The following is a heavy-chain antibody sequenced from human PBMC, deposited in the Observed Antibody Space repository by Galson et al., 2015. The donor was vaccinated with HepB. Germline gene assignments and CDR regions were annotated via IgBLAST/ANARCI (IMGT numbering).Heavy chain of an antibody. CDR1: GFTVSSNY. V-gene: IGHV3-53*01. CDR3: GSRYYSSGPTSENFYGLDV. Sequence: SLGLSCAASGFTVSSNYISWVRQAPGKGLEWVSVLYSRGDTYYADSVKGRFIISRDNSKNTVYLQMNSLRAEDTAVYYCGSRYYSSGPTSENFYGLDVWGQGTTVTVSS. D-gene: IGHD3-10*01. CDR2: LYSRGDT. J-gene: IGHJ6*02.